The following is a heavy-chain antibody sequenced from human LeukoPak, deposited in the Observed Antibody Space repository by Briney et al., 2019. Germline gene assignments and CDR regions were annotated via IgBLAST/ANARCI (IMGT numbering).Heavy chain of an antibody. CDR1: GYTFTYRY. CDR3: ASGSSSRDAFDI. V-gene: IGHV1-45*02. CDR2: ITPFNGNT. Sequence: ASVKVSCKASGYTFTYRYLHWMRQAPGQALEWMGWITPFNGNTNYAQKFQDRVTITRDRSMSTAYMELSSLRSEDTAMYYCASGSSSRDAFDIWGQGTMVTVSS. J-gene: IGHJ3*02. D-gene: IGHD6-13*01.